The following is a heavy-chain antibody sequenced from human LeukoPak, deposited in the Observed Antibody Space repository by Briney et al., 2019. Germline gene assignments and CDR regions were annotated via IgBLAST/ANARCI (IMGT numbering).Heavy chain of an antibody. V-gene: IGHV3-20*04. Sequence: GGSLRLSCAASGFNFDDYGISWVRQAPGKGLEWVSGINWNGGSTGYADSVKGRFTISRDNAKNSLYLQMNSLRAEDTALYYCARGYYYDSSGYYHDNFDYWGQGTLVTVSS. CDR3: ARGYYYDSSGYYHDNFDY. J-gene: IGHJ4*02. CDR1: GFNFDDYG. D-gene: IGHD3-22*01. CDR2: INWNGGST.